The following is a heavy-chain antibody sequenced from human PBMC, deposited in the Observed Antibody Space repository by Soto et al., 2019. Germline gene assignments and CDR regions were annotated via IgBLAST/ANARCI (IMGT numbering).Heavy chain of an antibody. CDR3: ARGGPFANYYNYGMDV. V-gene: IGHV3-11*01. CDR1: GFTFSDYY. CDR2: ISSRGSSI. Sequence: ESGGDLVEPGRSLRLSCAVSGFTFSDYYMSWIRQAPGKGLEWVSYISSRGSSIYYADSVKGRFTISRDNARDSLYLQMNSLRAEDTAVYYCARGGPFANYYNYGMDVWGQGTTVTVSS. J-gene: IGHJ6*02.